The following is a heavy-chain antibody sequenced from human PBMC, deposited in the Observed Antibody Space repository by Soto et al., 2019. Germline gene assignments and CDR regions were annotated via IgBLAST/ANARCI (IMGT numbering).Heavy chain of an antibody. CDR3: ARAATTALFDC. Sequence: SETLSLTCTVSGGSISSYYWSWIRQPPGKGLEWIGYIYYSGSTNYNPSLKSRVTISVDTSKNQFSLKLSSVTAADTAVYYCARAATTALFDCWGQGTLVTVSS. CDR2: IYYSGST. J-gene: IGHJ4*02. CDR1: GGSISSYY. D-gene: IGHD4-17*01. V-gene: IGHV4-59*01.